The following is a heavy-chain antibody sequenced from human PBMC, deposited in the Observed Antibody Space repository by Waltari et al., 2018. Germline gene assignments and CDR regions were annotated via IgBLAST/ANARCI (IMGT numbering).Heavy chain of an antibody. V-gene: IGHV3-23*01. J-gene: IGHJ4*02. CDR3: AKEIRPNDY. CDR2: ISISGGKM. Sequence: EVQLLESGGGLVQPGWSLRLSCVVSGLTFSTSAMSWVRQAPGKGLEWVSSISISGGKMYYGDSVRGRFTISRDNSKNALYLQMNSLRAEDTAVYYCAKEIRPNDYWGQGTLVTVSS. CDR1: GLTFSTSA.